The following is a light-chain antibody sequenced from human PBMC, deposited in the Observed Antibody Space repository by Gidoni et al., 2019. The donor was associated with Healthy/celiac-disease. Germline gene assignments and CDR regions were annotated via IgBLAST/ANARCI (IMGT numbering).Light chain of an antibody. CDR2: AAS. J-gene: IGKJ2*01. CDR3: QQSYSTPPRYT. CDR1: QSISSY. Sequence: DIQMTQSPSSLSASVGDRVTITCRASQSISSYLTWYQQTPGKAPKLLIYAASSLQSGVPSRFSGSGSGTDFTLTISSLQPEDFATYYCQQSYSTPPRYTFGQGTKLEIK. V-gene: IGKV1-39*01.